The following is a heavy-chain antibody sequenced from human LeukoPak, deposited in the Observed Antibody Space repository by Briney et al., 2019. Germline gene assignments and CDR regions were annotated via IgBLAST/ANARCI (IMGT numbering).Heavy chain of an antibody. CDR2: ISYDGSNK. J-gene: IGHJ2*01. D-gene: IGHD5/OR15-5a*01. CDR1: GFTFSSYA. CDR3: ARDLVSSYWYFDL. Sequence: GGSLRLSCAASGFTFSSYATHWVRQAPGKGLEWVAVISYDGSNKYYADSVKGRFTISRDNSKNTLYLQMNSLRAEDTAVYYCARDLVSSYWYFDLWGRGTLVTVSS. V-gene: IGHV3-30*04.